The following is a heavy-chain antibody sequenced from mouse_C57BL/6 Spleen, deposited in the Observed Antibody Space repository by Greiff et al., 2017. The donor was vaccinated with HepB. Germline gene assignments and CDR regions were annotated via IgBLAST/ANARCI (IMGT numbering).Heavy chain of an antibody. Sequence: EVKLMESGPELVKPGASVKIPCKASGYTFTDYNMDWVKQSHGKSLEWIGDINPNNGGTIYNQKFKGKATLTVDKSSSTAYMELRSLTSEDTAVYYCALYYDYEAPFAYWGQGTLVTVSA. V-gene: IGHV1-18*01. J-gene: IGHJ3*01. CDR2: INPNNGGT. CDR1: GYTFTDYN. CDR3: ALYYDYEAPFAY. D-gene: IGHD2-4*01.